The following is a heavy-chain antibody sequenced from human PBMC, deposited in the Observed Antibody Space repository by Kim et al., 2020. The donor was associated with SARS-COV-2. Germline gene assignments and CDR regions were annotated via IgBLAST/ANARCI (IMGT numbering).Heavy chain of an antibody. CDR1: GYTFNAYN. CDR2: INSNSGGT. J-gene: IGHJ4*02. D-gene: IGHD3-9*01. V-gene: IGHV1-2*02. CDR3: ARGGWTGYFGY. Sequence: ASVKVSCKASGYTFNAYNMHWVRQAPGQGLEWMGWINSNSGGTNYAQKFQGRGTMTGDTSISTAYMELRGLKSDDTAVYYCARGGWTGYFGYWGQGTLVTVSS.